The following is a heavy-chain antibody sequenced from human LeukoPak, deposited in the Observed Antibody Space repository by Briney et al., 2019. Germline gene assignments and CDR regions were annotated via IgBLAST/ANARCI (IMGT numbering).Heavy chain of an antibody. J-gene: IGHJ4*02. Sequence: GGSLRLSCIASGFTFRNYGMSWVHQAPGKGLEWVSGLSDAGVRIFYSDSVKGRFTISRDNSKNTLYLQMDSLRAEDTAVYYCANTHCDSSPIVWNFWGQGTLVTVSS. D-gene: IGHD6-6*01. CDR1: GFTFRNYG. CDR2: LSDAGVRI. V-gene: IGHV3-23*01. CDR3: ANTHCDSSPIVWNF.